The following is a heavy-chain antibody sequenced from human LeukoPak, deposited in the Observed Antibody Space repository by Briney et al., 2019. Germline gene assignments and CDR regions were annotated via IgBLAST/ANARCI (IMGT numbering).Heavy chain of an antibody. Sequence: PSETLSLTCAVYGGSFSGYYWSWIRQPPGKGLEWIGEINHSGSTNYNPSLKSRVTISVDTSKNQFSLKLSSVTAADTAVYYCARVSVVTRSYWYFDLWGRGTLVTVSS. J-gene: IGHJ2*01. V-gene: IGHV4-34*01. CDR3: ARVSVVTRSYWYFDL. CDR2: INHSGST. CDR1: GGSFSGYY. D-gene: IGHD4-23*01.